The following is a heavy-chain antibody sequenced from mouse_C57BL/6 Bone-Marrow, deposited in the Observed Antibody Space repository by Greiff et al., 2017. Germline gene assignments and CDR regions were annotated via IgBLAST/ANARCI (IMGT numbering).Heavy chain of an antibody. CDR1: GYTFTSYW. V-gene: IGHV1-64*01. Sequence: QVQLQQPGAELVKPGASVKLSCKASGYTFTSYWMHWVKQRPRQGLEWIGMIHPNSGSTNYNEKFKSKATLTVDKSSSTAYMQLSSLTSEDSAVYYCAIYYDYGSWFAYWGQGTLVTVSA. J-gene: IGHJ3*01. CDR3: AIYYDYGSWFAY. CDR2: IHPNSGST. D-gene: IGHD2-4*01.